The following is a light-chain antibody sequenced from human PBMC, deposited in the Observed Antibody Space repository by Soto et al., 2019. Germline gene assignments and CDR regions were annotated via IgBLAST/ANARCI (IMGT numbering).Light chain of an antibody. Sequence: EIVLTQSPATLCLSPGERASLSCRASQSVSSNYLAWYQQKPGQAPRLLIYGASNRVSGIPATFSGSGSGTEFTLTISSLQSEDFAVYYCQQYNNWPAITFGQGTRLEIK. V-gene: IGKV3D-15*01. J-gene: IGKJ5*01. CDR2: GAS. CDR1: QSVSSN. CDR3: QQYNNWPAIT.